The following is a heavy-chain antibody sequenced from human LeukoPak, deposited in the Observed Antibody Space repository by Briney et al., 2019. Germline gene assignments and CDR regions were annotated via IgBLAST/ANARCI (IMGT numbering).Heavy chain of an antibody. V-gene: IGHV1-2*02. CDR2: VNPNSGGT. D-gene: IGHD3-22*01. J-gene: IGHJ4*02. Sequence: ASVKVSCKASGYTFTGYYMHWVRQAPGQGLEWMGWVNPNSGGTNYAQKFQGRVTMTRDTSISTAYMELSRLRSDDTAVYYCARVLTQGGWDSSGYYFDYWGQGTLVTVSS. CDR3: ARVLTQGGWDSSGYYFDY. CDR1: GYTFTGYY.